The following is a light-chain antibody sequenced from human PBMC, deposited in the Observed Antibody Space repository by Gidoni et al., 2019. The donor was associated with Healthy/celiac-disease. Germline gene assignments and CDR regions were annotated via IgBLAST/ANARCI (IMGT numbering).Light chain of an antibody. Sequence: EIVWTQAPGTLSLYPGERATLSCRASQSVTSSYLAWFQQKPGQAPRLRSYGASSRATGIPDRFRGSGSGIDFTLTISSLEPEDFAVYYCQQYGRSLRTFGQGTKVEI. CDR1: QSVTSSY. V-gene: IGKV3-20*01. J-gene: IGKJ1*01. CDR3: QQYGRSLRT. CDR2: GAS.